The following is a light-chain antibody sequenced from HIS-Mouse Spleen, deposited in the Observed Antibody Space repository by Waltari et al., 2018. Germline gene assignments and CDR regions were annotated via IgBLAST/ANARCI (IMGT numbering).Light chain of an antibody. V-gene: IGLV2-11*01. CDR1: RRHVGGYHH. CDR2: DVS. J-gene: IGLJ1*01. Sequence: QSALTQPRPVSGSPGQSVTISCIGTRRHVGGYHHVAWYQQHPGKAPKLMIYDVSKRPSGVPDRFSGSKSGNTASLTISGLQAEDEADYYCCSYAGSYTFPYVFGTGTKVTVL. CDR3: CSYAGSYTFPYV.